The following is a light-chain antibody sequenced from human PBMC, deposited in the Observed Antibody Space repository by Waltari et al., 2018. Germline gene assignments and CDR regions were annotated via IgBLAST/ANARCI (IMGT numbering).Light chain of an antibody. V-gene: IGKV1-27*01. CDR3: QKYNSALLT. J-gene: IGKJ4*01. CDR1: HGISNY. CDR2: AAS. Sequence: DIQMTQSPSSLSASVGDRVTITCRASHGISNYFDWYQQKPGKDPKLLFYAASTLQSGVPSRFSGSGSGTDFTLTISILQPEDVATYYCQKYNSALLTFGGGTKVEIK.